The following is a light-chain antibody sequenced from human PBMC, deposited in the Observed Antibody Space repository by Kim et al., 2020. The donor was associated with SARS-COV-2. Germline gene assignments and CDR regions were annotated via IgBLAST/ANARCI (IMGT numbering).Light chain of an antibody. CDR1: QSVSSSH. V-gene: IGKV3-20*01. CDR2: AAS. CDR3: HQRGSSCT. Sequence: EVVLTQSPGTLSLSPGERATLSCRASQSVSSSHLVWYQQKPGQAPRLLIYAASSRTTGIPDRFSGSGSGTDFTLTISRLEPEDFAVYYCHQRGSSCTFGGGTKVDIK. J-gene: IGKJ4*01.